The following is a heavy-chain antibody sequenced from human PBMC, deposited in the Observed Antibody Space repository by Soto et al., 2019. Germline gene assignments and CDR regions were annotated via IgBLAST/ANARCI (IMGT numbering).Heavy chain of an antibody. CDR1: GFTFSSYS. CDR2: ISSSSSTI. J-gene: IGHJ3*02. D-gene: IGHD5-12*01. CDR3: ARAPLEMATIWEAFDI. Sequence: PGGSLRLSCAASGFTFSSYSMNWVRQAPGKGLEWVSYISSSSSTIYYADSVKGRFTISRDNAKNSLYLQMNSLRAEDTAVYYCARAPLEMATIWEAFDIWGQGTMVTVSS. V-gene: IGHV3-48*01.